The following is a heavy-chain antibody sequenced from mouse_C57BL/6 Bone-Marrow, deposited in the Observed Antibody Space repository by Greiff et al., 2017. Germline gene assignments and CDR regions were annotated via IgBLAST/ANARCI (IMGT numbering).Heavy chain of an antibody. D-gene: IGHD4-1*01. V-gene: IGHV1-72*01. CDR3: SRLLGRGY. CDR2: IDPNCGGT. CDR1: GYTFTSYW. Sequence: VQLQQPGAELVKPGASVKLSCKASGYTFTSYWMHWVKQRPGRGLGWIGRIDPNCGGTKYNETFKSKDTLTVDKPSSTAYMHLSSLTSEDSAVYYCSRLLGRGYWGQGTTLTVSS. J-gene: IGHJ2*01.